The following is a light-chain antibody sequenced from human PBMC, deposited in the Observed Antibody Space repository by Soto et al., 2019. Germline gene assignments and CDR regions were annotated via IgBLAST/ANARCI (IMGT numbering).Light chain of an antibody. Sequence: DIQGTQSPTTLSAALVDIVTITCGASQSIGTWLAWYQQKPGKAPKLLIFDASTLESGVPSRFSGSGSGTDFTLTISSLQPDDFATYSCQQYRDSSGAFGQGTKVDIK. CDR1: QSIGTW. CDR2: DAS. V-gene: IGKV1-5*01. CDR3: QQYRDSSGA. J-gene: IGKJ1*01.